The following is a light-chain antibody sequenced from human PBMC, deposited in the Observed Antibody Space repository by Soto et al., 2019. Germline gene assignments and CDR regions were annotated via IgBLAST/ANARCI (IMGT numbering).Light chain of an antibody. CDR3: SSYASSATIV. J-gene: IGLJ2*01. CDR2: EAS. Sequence: QSALTQPASVSGSPGQSIAISCTGTSSDIGSYNFVSWYQHHPGKVPKLMIYEASYRPSGVSDRFSGSKSGNTASLTISGLQADDEADYYCSSYASSATIVFGGGTKVTVL. V-gene: IGLV2-14*01. CDR1: SSDIGSYNF.